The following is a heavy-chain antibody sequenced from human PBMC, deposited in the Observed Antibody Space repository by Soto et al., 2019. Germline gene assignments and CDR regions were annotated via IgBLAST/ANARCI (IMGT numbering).Heavy chain of an antibody. CDR2: VHHSGST. Sequence: QVQLQESGPGLVKPSGILSLTCAVSGGSITDKWWSWIRQTPGKGLEWIGEVHHSGSTNYSPSLKSRVTMSVDTSKNDFSLKLFSLTAADTAIYDCAREGDHPFSLGYWGQGTLVTVSS. CDR3: AREGDHPFSLGY. V-gene: IGHV4-4*02. CDR1: GGSITDKW. D-gene: IGHD3-16*01. J-gene: IGHJ4*02.